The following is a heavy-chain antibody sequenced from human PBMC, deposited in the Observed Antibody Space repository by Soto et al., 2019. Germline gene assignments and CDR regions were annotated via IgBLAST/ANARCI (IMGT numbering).Heavy chain of an antibody. J-gene: IGHJ4*02. CDR3: ARGGHVVVVTAALDY. CDR1: GDTFSDYY. CDR2: VNPSGGHT. V-gene: IGHV1-46*01. D-gene: IGHD2-21*02. Sequence: QVQLKQSGAEVKKPGASVKVSCKASGDTFSDYYIHWVRQAPGQGLEWMGTVNPSGGHTTYSQHFLGRVTMTRDTSTSTLHMELTSLTSEDTAVYYCARGGHVVVVTAALDYWGQGTLVTVSS.